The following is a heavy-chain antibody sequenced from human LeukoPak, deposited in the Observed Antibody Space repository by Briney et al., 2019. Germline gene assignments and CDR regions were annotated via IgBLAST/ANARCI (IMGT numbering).Heavy chain of an antibody. J-gene: IGHJ4*02. CDR3: ARDDYSNGYYFDY. CDR2: IYTSGST. Sequence: SETLSLTCTVSGGSISSYYRSWIRQPAGKGLEWIGRIYTSGSTNYNPSLKSRVTMSVDTSKNQFSLKLSSVTAADTAVYYCARDDYSNGYYFDYWGQGTLVTVSS. D-gene: IGHD4-11*01. CDR1: GGSISSYY. V-gene: IGHV4-4*07.